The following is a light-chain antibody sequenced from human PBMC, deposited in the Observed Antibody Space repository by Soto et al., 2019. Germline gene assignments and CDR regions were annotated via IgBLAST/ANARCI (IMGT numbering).Light chain of an antibody. CDR2: EVN. CDR1: SSDVGDRNY. Sequence: QSVLTQPASVSGSPGQSITISCTGTSSDVGDRNYASWYQQHPNKAPKLIIYEVNNRPSGVSNRFSGSKSGNTASLTISGLQPEDEADYHCSSYTTIGTWVFGGGTQLTVL. V-gene: IGLV2-14*03. J-gene: IGLJ3*02. CDR3: SSYTTIGTWV.